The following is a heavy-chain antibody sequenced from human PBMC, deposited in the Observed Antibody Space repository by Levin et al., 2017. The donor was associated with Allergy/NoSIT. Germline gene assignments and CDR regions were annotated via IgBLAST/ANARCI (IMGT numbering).Heavy chain of an antibody. J-gene: IGHJ6*02. CDR1: GFTFSSYA. Sequence: PGGSLRLSCAASGFTFSSYAMHWVRQAPGKGLEWVAVISYDGSNKYYADSVKGRFTISRDNSKNTLYLQMNSLRAEDTAVYYCARDSGVWFGEYSPTVNYYYYGMDVWGQGTTVTVSS. CDR2: ISYDGSNK. V-gene: IGHV3-30-3*01. D-gene: IGHD3-10*01. CDR3: ARDSGVWFGEYSPTVNYYYYGMDV.